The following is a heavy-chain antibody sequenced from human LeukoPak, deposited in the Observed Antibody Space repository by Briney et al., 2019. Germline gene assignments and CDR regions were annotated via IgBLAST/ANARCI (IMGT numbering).Heavy chain of an antibody. D-gene: IGHD1-14*01. CDR1: VYTFTIYD. V-gene: IGHV1-8*01. CDR3: ASASRMAEFDY. J-gene: IGHJ4*02. Sequence: GASVTVSSMASVYTFTIYDINWVRQAPGQGREWMGWMNPNSGNTGYAQKFQGRVTMTRNTSISTAYMELSSLRSEDTAVYYCASASRMAEFDYWGQGTLVTVSS. CDR2: MNPNSGNT.